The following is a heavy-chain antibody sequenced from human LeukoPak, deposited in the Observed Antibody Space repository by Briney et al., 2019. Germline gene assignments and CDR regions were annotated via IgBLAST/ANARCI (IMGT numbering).Heavy chain of an antibody. V-gene: IGHV3-7*02. Sequence: GGSLRLSCAASGFTFSGYWMSWVRQAPGKGLEWVANIKQDGSEKYYVDSVKGRFTISRDNAKNALYLQMNSLRAEDTAVYCCARTTNLDSWGQGTLVTVSS. J-gene: IGHJ4*02. D-gene: IGHD2-8*01. CDR3: ARTTNLDS. CDR2: IKQDGSEK. CDR1: GFTFSGYW.